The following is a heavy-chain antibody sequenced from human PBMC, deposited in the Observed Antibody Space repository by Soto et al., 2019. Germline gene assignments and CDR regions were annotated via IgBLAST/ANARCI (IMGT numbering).Heavy chain of an antibody. CDR3: ARGQVVAAQH. CDR2: INHSGST. Sequence: SETLSLTCAVYGGSFSGYYWSWIRQPPGKGLEWIGEINHSGSTNYNPSLKSRVTISVDRSKNQFSLKLSSVTAADTAVYYCARGQVVAAQHWGQGTLVTVSS. CDR1: GGSFSGYY. V-gene: IGHV4-34*01. D-gene: IGHD2-15*01. J-gene: IGHJ4*02.